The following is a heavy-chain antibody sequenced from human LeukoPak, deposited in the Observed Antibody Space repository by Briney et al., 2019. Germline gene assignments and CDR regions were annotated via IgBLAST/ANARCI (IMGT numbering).Heavy chain of an antibody. CDR3: AGATTSTFDY. Sequence: SQTLSITCTVSGGSISRGDYYWRWIRQPLGKGLGWLGYIYYSGSPYYNPSLTSRVTISVDTSKNQFSLKLSSVTAADTAVYYCAGATTSTFDYWGQGTLVTVSS. CDR1: GGSISRGDYY. CDR2: IYYSGSP. D-gene: IGHD1-26*01. V-gene: IGHV4-30-4*08. J-gene: IGHJ4*02.